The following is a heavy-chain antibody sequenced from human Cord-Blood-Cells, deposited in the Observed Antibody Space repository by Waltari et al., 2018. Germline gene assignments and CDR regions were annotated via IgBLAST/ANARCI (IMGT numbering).Heavy chain of an antibody. CDR3: ARLLRFFSWYFDL. J-gene: IGHJ2*01. D-gene: IGHD3-3*01. Sequence: QLQLQESGPGLVKPSETLSLTCTVSGGSISSSSYYWCWIRRPPGKGLAWIGSIYYSGSTYYNPSLQNRVHISVDPSKTQFFLELSSVTAADSAVYYCARLLRFFSWYFDLWGRGTLVTVSS. CDR2: IYYSGST. CDR1: GGSISSSSYY. V-gene: IGHV4-39*01.